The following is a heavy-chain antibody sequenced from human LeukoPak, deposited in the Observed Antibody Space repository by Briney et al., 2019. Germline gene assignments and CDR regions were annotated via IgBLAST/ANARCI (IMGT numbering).Heavy chain of an antibody. Sequence: GGSLRLSCAASGFTFSDYVMSWVRQAPGKGLEWVSAISGSGGTTYYADSVKGRFTISRDNSKNTLYLQMSILRAEDTAVYYCAKHRRTAYCGGDCPPDYWGQGTLVTVPS. V-gene: IGHV3-23*01. CDR3: AKHRRTAYCGGDCPPDY. CDR1: GFTFSDYV. J-gene: IGHJ4*02. CDR2: ISGSGGTT. D-gene: IGHD2-21*02.